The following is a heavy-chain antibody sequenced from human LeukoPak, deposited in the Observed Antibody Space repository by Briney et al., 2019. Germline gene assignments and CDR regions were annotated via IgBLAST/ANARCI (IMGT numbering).Heavy chain of an antibody. CDR1: GGSISSYY. J-gene: IGHJ4*02. D-gene: IGHD6-13*01. Sequence: PSETLSLTCTVSGGSISSYYWSWIRQPPGKGLEWIGYIYYSGSTNYNPSLKSRVTISVDTSKNQFSLKLSYVTAAGTAVYYCARDLDSSSWYNFDYWGQGTLVTVSS. V-gene: IGHV4-59*01. CDR3: ARDLDSSSWYNFDY. CDR2: IYYSGST.